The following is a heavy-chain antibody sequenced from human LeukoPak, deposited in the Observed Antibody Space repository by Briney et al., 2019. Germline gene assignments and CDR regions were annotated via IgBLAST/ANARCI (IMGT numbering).Heavy chain of an antibody. V-gene: IGHV3-74*01. CDR1: GFTFSSYW. CDR3: ARLRNFDYFPAFDI. CDR2: INSDGSST. J-gene: IGHJ3*02. D-gene: IGHD3-9*01. Sequence: GGSLKLSCAASGFTFSSYWMHWVRQAPGKGLVWVSRINSDGSSTSYADSVKGRFTISRDNAKNALYLQMNSLRAEDTAVYYCARLRNFDYFPAFDIWGQGTMVTVSS.